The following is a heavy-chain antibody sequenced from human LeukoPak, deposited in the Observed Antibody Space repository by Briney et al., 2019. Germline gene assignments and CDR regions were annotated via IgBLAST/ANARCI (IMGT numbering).Heavy chain of an antibody. V-gene: IGHV4-59*01. J-gene: IGHJ4*02. Sequence: SETLSLTCTVSGGSISSYYWSWIRQPPGKGLEWIGYIYYSGSTDYNPSLKSRVTISVDTSKNQFSLKLSSVTAADTAVYYCARGVRGGLDYWGQGTLVTVSS. D-gene: IGHD3-16*01. CDR2: IYYSGST. CDR3: ARGVRGGLDY. CDR1: GGSISSYY.